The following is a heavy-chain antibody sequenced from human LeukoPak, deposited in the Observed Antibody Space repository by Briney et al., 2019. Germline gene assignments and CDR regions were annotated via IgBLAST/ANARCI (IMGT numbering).Heavy chain of an antibody. CDR2: ISPTDSDT. CDR1: GYSFTTYW. CDR3: ARLNSPSYFDY. Sequence: GESLKISCKGSGYSFTTYWIGWVRQMPGKGLDWMGIISPTDSDTKYNPSFQAQVTMSADKSISTAYLQWTSLKASDTAIYYCARLNSPSYFDYWGQGTLVIVSS. J-gene: IGHJ4*02. V-gene: IGHV5-51*01. D-gene: IGHD2/OR15-2a*01.